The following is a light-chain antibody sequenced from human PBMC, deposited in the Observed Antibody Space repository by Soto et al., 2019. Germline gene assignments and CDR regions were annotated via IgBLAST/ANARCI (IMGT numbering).Light chain of an antibody. CDR1: SVDVGSYTY. CDR3: CSYAGTYTYV. V-gene: IGLV2-11*01. Sequence: QSALTQPRSMSASPGQSVAISCTGTSVDVGSYTYVSWYQQHPGKAPKLMIYDVNKRPSGVPDRFSGSKSGNTASLTISGLQADDEADYYCCSYAGTYTYVFGTGTKVTVL. J-gene: IGLJ1*01. CDR2: DVN.